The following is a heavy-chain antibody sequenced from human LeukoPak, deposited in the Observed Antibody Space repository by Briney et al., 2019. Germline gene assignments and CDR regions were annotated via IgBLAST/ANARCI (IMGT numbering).Heavy chain of an antibody. V-gene: IGHV4-59*08. Sequence: PSETLSLTCTVSDGSITSHYWSWIRQPPGKGLEWIGHFAYSGTTSYNASLKSRVTISVDTSKNQFSLRLTSVTAADTAMYYCARPYSSGWYGVYGIWGQGTMVTVSS. J-gene: IGHJ3*02. CDR2: FAYSGTT. CDR3: ARPYSSGWYGVYGI. CDR1: DGSITSHY. D-gene: IGHD6-19*01.